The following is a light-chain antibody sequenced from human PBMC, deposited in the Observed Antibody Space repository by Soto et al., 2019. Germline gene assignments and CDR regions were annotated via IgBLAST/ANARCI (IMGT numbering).Light chain of an antibody. CDR3: QQSYSSPPT. CDR1: QSISNH. J-gene: IGKJ1*01. CDR2: AAS. V-gene: IGKV1-39*01. Sequence: DIQMTQSPSSLSASVEDRVIITCRASQSISNHLNWYQQKPGKAPRLLIFAASSLQSGVPSRFSGSRSGPDFPLTISSLQPEDFATYYCQQSYSSPPTFGRGTKVEIK.